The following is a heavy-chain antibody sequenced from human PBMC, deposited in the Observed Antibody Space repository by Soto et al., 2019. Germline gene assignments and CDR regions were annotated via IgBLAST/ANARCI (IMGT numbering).Heavy chain of an antibody. Sequence: SETLSLTCTVSGGSISSGGYYWSWIRQHPGKGLEGIGYINYSGSTYYNPSLKRRVTISVGTSKNQFSLKLSFVTAADTAVYYGARGTRTYYYDSSGYYFDYWGQGTLVTVSS. CDR2: INYSGST. J-gene: IGHJ4*02. D-gene: IGHD3-22*01. CDR3: ARGTRTYYYDSSGYYFDY. V-gene: IGHV4-31*03. CDR1: GGSISSGGYY.